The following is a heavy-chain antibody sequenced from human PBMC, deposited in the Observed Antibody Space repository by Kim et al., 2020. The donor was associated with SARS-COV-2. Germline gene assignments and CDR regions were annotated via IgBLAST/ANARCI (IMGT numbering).Heavy chain of an antibody. CDR3: ARDGRDSSGWHSDY. CDR1: GFTVSSNY. V-gene: IGHV3-53*01. Sequence: GGSLRLSCAASGFTVSSNYMSWVRQAPGKGLEWVSVIYSGGSTYYADSVKGRFTISRDNSKNTLYLQMNSLRAEDTAVYYCARDGRDSSGWHSDYWGQGTLVTVSS. CDR2: IYSGGST. D-gene: IGHD6-19*01. J-gene: IGHJ4*02.